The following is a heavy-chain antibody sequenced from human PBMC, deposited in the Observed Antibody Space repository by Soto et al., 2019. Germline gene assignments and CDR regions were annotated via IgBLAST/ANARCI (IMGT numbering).Heavy chain of an antibody. Sequence: SETLSLTCAVSGGSISSSNWWSWVRQPPGKGLEWIGEIYHSGSTNYNPSLKSRVTISVDKSKNQFSLKLSSVTAADTAVYYCARAPAHPTITIFQTHYYYYGMDVWGQGTTVTVSS. CDR1: GGSISSSNW. J-gene: IGHJ6*02. CDR2: IYHSGST. CDR3: ARAPAHPTITIFQTHYYYYGMDV. V-gene: IGHV4-4*02. D-gene: IGHD3-9*01.